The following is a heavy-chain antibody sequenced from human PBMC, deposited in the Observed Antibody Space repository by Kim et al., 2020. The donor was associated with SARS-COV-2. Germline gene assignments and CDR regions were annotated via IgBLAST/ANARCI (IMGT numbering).Heavy chain of an antibody. CDR2: INTSGGRT. J-gene: IGHJ4*02. V-gene: IGHV1-46*01. CDR1: GYTFTSHY. CDR3: ARVLSLVVWDH. D-gene: IGHD2-15*01. Sequence: ASVKVSCKASGYTFTSHYVVWLRQAPGQGLEWMALINTSGGRTTYAQKFQGRVTVTTDTSTSTVYMNLGSLRSEDTAVYYCARVLSLVVWDHWGQGTLAT.